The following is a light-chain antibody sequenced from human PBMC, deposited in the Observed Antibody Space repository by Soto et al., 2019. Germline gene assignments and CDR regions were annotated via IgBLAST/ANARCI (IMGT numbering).Light chain of an antibody. J-gene: IGKJ1*01. CDR3: QQYNSYPWT. Sequence: AIRMTQSPSPLSASTGDIVTITCRASQGISSYLAWYQQKPGKAPKLLIYAASTLQSGVPSRFSGSGSGTEFTLTITSLQPDDFATYYCQQYNSYPWTFGQGTKVDIK. V-gene: IGKV1-8*01. CDR2: AAS. CDR1: QGISSY.